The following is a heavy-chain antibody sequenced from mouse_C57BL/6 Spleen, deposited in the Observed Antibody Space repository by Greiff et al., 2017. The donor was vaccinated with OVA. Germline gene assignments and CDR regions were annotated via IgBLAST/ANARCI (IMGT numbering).Heavy chain of an antibody. J-gene: IGHJ2*01. D-gene: IGHD2-1*01. CDR3: TRGVGNYDFDY. CDR2: IDPETGGT. V-gene: IGHV1-15*01. Sequence: QVQLQQSGAELVRPGASVTLSCKASGYTFTDYEMHWVKQTPVHGLEWIGAIDPETGGTAYNQKFKGKAILTADKSSSTAYMELRSLTSEDSAVYYCTRGVGNYDFDYWGQGTTLTVSS. CDR1: GYTFTDYE.